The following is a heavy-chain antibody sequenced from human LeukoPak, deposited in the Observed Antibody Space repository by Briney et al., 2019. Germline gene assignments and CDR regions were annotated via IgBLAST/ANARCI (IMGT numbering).Heavy chain of an antibody. CDR3: ARSDLGGFIQLWPPVEFDY. V-gene: IGHV3-7*04. J-gene: IGHJ4*02. CDR1: GFTFSSYE. D-gene: IGHD5-18*01. CDR2: IKQDGSEK. Sequence: PGGPLRLSCAASGFTFSSYEMNWVRQAPGKGLEWVANIKQDGSEKSYVDSVKGRFTISRDNAKNSLYLQMNSLRAEDTAVYYCARSDLGGFIQLWPPVEFDYWGQGTLVTVSS.